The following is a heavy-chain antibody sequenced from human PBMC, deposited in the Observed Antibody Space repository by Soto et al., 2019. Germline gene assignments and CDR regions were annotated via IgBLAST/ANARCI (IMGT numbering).Heavy chain of an antibody. CDR2: MYYGGST. CDR1: GGSISSSTDC. CDR3: ARCGSYASFDY. J-gene: IGHJ4*02. Sequence: QLQLQESGPGLVKPSETLSLTCTVSGGSISSSTDCWGWIRQPPGKGLEWIGNMYYGGSTYYNPSLQSRVTLSVDTSKNQFSVKLSSVTAADTAVYYCARCGSYASFDYWGQGTLVTASS. D-gene: IGHD3-16*01. V-gene: IGHV4-39*01.